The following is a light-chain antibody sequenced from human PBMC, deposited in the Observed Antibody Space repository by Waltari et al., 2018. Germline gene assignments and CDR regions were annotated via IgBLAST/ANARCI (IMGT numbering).Light chain of an antibody. CDR1: QDISNY. V-gene: IGKV1-17*01. Sequence: DIQMTQSPSSLSASVGDRVTITCRASQDISNYLNWYQQKPGKAPKRLIYDASSLQSGVPSGFSGSGSGTVFILTISSLQPEDFATYYCLQYTSAPFTFGPGTKLDIK. J-gene: IGKJ3*01. CDR2: DAS. CDR3: LQYTSAPFT.